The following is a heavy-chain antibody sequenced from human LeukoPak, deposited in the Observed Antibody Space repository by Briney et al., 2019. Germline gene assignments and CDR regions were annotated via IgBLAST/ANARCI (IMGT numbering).Heavy chain of an antibody. D-gene: IGHD2-2*01. CDR1: GFTFSSYW. J-gene: IGHJ5*02. CDR3: AKDRPNWVVPAGAGDWFDP. CDR2: IKQDGSEK. V-gene: IGHV3-7*03. Sequence: GGSLRLSCAASGFTFSSYWMSWVRQAPGKGLEWVANIKQDGSEKYYVDSVKGRFTISRDNAKNSLYLQMNSLRAEDTAVYYCAKDRPNWVVPAGAGDWFDPWGQGTLVTVSS.